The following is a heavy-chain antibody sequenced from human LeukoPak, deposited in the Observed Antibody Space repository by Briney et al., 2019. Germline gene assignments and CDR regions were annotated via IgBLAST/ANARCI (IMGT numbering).Heavy chain of an antibody. CDR1: GYTFTNYY. CDR2: INPSGGSA. D-gene: IGHD5-18*01. CDR3: ARDRDTEGHYFDY. J-gene: IGHJ4*02. V-gene: IGHV1-46*01. Sequence: ASVKVSCKASGYTFTNYYIHWVRQAPGQGLEWMGIINPSGGSASYTQKFQGRVTMTRDTSTSTVYMELRSLRSVDTAVFYCARDRDTEGHYFDYWGQGTLVTVSS.